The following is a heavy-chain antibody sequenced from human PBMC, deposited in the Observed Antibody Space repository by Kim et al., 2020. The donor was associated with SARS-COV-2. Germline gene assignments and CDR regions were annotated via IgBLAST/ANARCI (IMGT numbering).Heavy chain of an antibody. J-gene: IGHJ4*02. Sequence: GGSLRLSCAASGFTFSSYAMSWVRQAPGKGLEWVSVIYSGGSSTYYADSVKGRFTISRDNSKNTLYLQMNSLRAEDTAVYYCAKEDALGSNLDYWGQGTLVTVSS. V-gene: IGHV3-23*03. CDR3: AKEDALGSNLDY. CDR1: GFTFSSYA. CDR2: IYSGGSST.